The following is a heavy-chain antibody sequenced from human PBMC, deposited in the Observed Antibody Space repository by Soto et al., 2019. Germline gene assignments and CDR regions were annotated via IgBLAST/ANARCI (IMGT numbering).Heavy chain of an antibody. CDR2: IYYSGSN. V-gene: IGHV4-39*01. CDR1: GGSISNKRYY. CDR3: ARQGYSGYDLYWYFDL. J-gene: IGHJ2*01. Sequence: PSETLSLTCTVSGGSISNKRYYWGWIRQPPGKGLEWIGSIYYSGSNYYNPSLKSRVTISVDTSKNQFSLKLSSVTAADTAVYYCARQGYSGYDLYWYFDLWGRGTLVTVSS. D-gene: IGHD5-12*01.